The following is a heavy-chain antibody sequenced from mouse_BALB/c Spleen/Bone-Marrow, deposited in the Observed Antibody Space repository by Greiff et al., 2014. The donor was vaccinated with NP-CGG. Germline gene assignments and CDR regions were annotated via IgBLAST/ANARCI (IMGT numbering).Heavy chain of an antibody. CDR3: ARKGPYYRYDPYAMDY. CDR1: GYSFTGYT. Sequence: VQLQQSGPELVKPGASMKISCKASGYSFTGYTMNWVKQSHGKNLEWIGLINPYNGGTSYNQKFKGKSTLTVDKSSSTAYMELLSLTSEDSAVYYCARKGPYYRYDPYAMDYWGQGTSVTVSS. J-gene: IGHJ4*01. V-gene: IGHV1-18*01. CDR2: INPYNGGT. D-gene: IGHD2-14*01.